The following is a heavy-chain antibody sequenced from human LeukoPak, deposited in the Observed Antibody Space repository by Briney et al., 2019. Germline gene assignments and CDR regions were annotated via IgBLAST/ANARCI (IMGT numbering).Heavy chain of an antibody. J-gene: IGHJ3*02. Sequence: GESLKISCQASATKFSNYWIGWVRQMPGKGLEWMGLVYLGDSSTTYSPSFQGQVTLSADISIATAYLEWNSLKASDSAMYFCATLFSRGLHIWGQGTVVTVSS. CDR3: ATLFSRGLHI. CDR1: ATKFSNYW. CDR2: VYLGDSST. V-gene: IGHV5-51*01. D-gene: IGHD2-21*01.